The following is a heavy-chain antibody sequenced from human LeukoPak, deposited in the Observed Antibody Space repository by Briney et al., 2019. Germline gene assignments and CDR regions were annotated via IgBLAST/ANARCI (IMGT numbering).Heavy chain of an antibody. CDR1: GGSFSGYY. CDR2: INHSGST. CDR3: ARDLYGDWGGGDY. V-gene: IGHV4-34*01. J-gene: IGHJ4*02. Sequence: SETLSLTCAVYGGSFSGYYWSWIRQPPGKGLEWIGEINHSGSTSYNPSLKSRVTISVDTSKNQFSLKLSSVTAADTAVYYCARDLYGDWGGGDYWGQGTLVTVSS. D-gene: IGHD4-17*01.